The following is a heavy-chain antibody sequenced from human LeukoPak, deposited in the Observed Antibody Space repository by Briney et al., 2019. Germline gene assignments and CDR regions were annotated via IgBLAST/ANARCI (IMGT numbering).Heavy chain of an antibody. CDR3: ARNQQLGGHSYYYYGMDV. J-gene: IGHJ6*02. CDR1: GFTSIAYV. D-gene: IGHD3-16*01. Sequence: GGSLRLSCVGSGFTSIAYVLTWARQAPGKGLEWVSGIRGGGVTTYYADSVKGRFTISRDNSKNTLYLQMNSLRADDTAIYYCARNQQLGGHSYYYYGMDVWGQGTTVTVSS. CDR2: IRGGGVTT. V-gene: IGHV3-23*01.